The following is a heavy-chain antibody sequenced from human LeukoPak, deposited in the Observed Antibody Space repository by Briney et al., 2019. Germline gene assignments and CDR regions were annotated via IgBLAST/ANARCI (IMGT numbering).Heavy chain of an antibody. CDR1: GFTFSSYA. V-gene: IGHV4-59*05. J-gene: IGHJ4*02. Sequence: RSGGSLRLSCAASGFTFSSYAVSWVRQAPGKGLEWIGSIYYSGSTYYNPSLKSRVTISVDTSKNQFSLKLSSVTAADTAVYYCAITPYSNYDFDYWGQGTLVTVSS. CDR3: AITPYSNYDFDY. D-gene: IGHD4-11*01. CDR2: IYYSGST.